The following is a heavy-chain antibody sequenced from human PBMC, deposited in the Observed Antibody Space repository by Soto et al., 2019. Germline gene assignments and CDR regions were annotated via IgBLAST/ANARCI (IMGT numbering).Heavy chain of an antibody. CDR2: ISYDGSNK. V-gene: IGHV3-30*18. CDR1: GFTFSSYG. J-gene: IGHJ4*02. Sequence: VGSLRLSCAASGFTFSSYGMHWVRQAPGKGLEWVAVISYDGSNKYYADSVKGRFTISRDNSKNTLYLQMNSLRAEDTAVYYCAKDGFDYWGQGTLVTVSS. CDR3: AKDGFDY.